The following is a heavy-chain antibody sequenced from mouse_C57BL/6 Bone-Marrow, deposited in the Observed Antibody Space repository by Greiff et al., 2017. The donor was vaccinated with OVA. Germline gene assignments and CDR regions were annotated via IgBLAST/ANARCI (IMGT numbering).Heavy chain of an antibody. CDR1: GYTFTSYW. D-gene: IGHD2-4*01. J-gene: IGHJ1*03. CDR2: INPSSGYT. Sequence: VHLVESGAELAKPGASVKLSCKASGYTFTSYWMHWVKQRPGQGLEWIGYINPSSGYTKYNQKFKGKATLTADKSSSTAYMQLSSLTYEDSAVYYGARWGLRWYFDVWGTGTTVTVSS. V-gene: IGHV1-7*01. CDR3: ARWGLRWYFDV.